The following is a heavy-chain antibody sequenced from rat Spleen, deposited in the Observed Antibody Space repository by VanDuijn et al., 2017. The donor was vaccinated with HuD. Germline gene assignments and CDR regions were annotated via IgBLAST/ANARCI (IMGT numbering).Heavy chain of an antibody. D-gene: IGHD1-11*01. CDR3: TTANSGGYSELGWFAY. V-gene: IGHV5-27*01. Sequence: EVQLVESGGGLVQPGRSLKLSCAAAGFTFSSSPMAWVRQAPTKGLEWVATVSTGGGSTYYRDSVKGRFTISRDNAKSTLYLQMDSLRSEDTATYYCTTANSGGYSELGWFAYWGQGTLVTVSS. CDR1: GFTFSSSP. J-gene: IGHJ3*01. CDR2: VSTGGGST.